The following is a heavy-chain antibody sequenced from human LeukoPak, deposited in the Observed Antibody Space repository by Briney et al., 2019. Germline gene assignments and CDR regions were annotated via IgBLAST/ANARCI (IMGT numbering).Heavy chain of an antibody. J-gene: IGHJ4*02. CDR3: ARAKVIVPDY. D-gene: IGHD5-18*01. CDR1: GFPFSSYV. CDR2: IWFDGGKI. Sequence: GGSLILSCAASGFPFSSYVMHWLRQAPGKGLEWVAVIWFDGGKIYYADSVKGRFTISRDNSKNTLYLQMSSLRAEDTAVYHCARAKVIVPDYWGQGTLVTVSS. V-gene: IGHV3-33*01.